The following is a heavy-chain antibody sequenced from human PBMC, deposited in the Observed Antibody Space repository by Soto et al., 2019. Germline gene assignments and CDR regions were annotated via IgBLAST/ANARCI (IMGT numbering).Heavy chain of an antibody. V-gene: IGHV1-69*12. CDR2: IIPIFGTA. CDR3: ARDLMTTVTTRFDY. CDR1: GGTFSSYA. D-gene: IGHD4-17*01. J-gene: IGHJ4*02. Sequence: QVQLVQSGAEVKMPGSSVKVSCKASGGTFSSYAISWVRQAPGQGLEWMGGIIPIFGTANYAQKFQGRVTITADESTSTAYMGLSSLRSEDTAVYYCARDLMTTVTTRFDYWCQGTLVTVSS.